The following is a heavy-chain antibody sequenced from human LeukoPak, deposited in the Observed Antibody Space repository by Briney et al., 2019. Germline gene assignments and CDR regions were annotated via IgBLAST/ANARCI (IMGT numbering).Heavy chain of an antibody. CDR1: GGSISSYY. D-gene: IGHD6-19*01. Sequence: SETLSLTCTGSGGSISSYYWSWIRQPPGKGLEWIGYIYYSGSTNYNPSLKSRVTISVDTSKNQFSLKLSSVTAADTAVYYCASAVAGTFFDYWGQGTLVTVSS. J-gene: IGHJ4*02. V-gene: IGHV4-59*01. CDR3: ASAVAGTFFDY. CDR2: IYYSGST.